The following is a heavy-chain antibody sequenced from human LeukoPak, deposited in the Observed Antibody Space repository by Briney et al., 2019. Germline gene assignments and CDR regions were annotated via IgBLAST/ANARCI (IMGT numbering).Heavy chain of an antibody. CDR2: ISYEGSNK. CDR3: AKGSDYYGSGGSY. V-gene: IGHV3-30*18. J-gene: IGHJ4*02. CDR1: GFTFSSYG. D-gene: IGHD3-10*01. Sequence: GGSLRLSCAASGFTFSSYGMHWVRQAPGKGLEWVAVISYEGSNKYYADSVKGRFTISRDNSKNTLYLQMNSLRAEDTAVYYCAKGSDYYGSGGSYWGQGTLVTVSS.